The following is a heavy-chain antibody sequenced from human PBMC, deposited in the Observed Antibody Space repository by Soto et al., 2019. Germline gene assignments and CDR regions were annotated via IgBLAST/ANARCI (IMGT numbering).Heavy chain of an antibody. CDR2: IYYSGST. V-gene: IGHV4-31*03. CDR1: GGSISSGGYY. J-gene: IGHJ5*02. Sequence: PSETLSLTCTVSGGSISSGGYYWSWIRQHPGKGLEWIGYIYYSGSTYYNPSLKSRVTISVDTSKNQFSLKLSSVTAADTAVYYCARDNGCSSPSSFSCPAKNWFDPWGQGTLVTVSS. D-gene: IGHD2-2*01. CDR3: ARDNGCSSPSSFSCPAKNWFDP.